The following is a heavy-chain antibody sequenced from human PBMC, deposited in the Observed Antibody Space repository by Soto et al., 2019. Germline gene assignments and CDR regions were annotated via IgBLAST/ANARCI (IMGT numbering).Heavy chain of an antibody. J-gene: IGHJ5*01. Sequence: GGSLRLSCAASGFTFSSYAMTWVRQAPGKGLEWVSGISGSGATTSYADSVKGRFTVSRDNSKNTLYLQMNSLRVEDTAVYHCPKLRYFDWSAYNWFEYWGQGT. D-gene: IGHD3-9*01. V-gene: IGHV3-23*01. CDR1: GFTFSSYA. CDR3: PKLRYFDWSAYNWFEY. CDR2: ISGSGATT.